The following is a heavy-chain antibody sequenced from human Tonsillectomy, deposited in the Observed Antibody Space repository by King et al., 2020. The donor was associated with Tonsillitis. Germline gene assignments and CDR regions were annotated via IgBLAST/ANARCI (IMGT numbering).Heavy chain of an antibody. D-gene: IGHD6-13*01. CDR3: ATIPGYSSSWYYQWDY. J-gene: IGHJ4*02. V-gene: IGHV4-39*01. Sequence: QLQESGPGLVKPSETLSLTCTVSGGSISSSSYYWGWIRQPPGKGLEWIGSIYYSGSTYYNPSLKSRVTISVDTSKNQFSLKLSSVTAADTAVYYCATIPGYSSSWYYQWDYWGQGTLVTVSS. CDR1: GGSISSSSYY. CDR2: IYYSGST.